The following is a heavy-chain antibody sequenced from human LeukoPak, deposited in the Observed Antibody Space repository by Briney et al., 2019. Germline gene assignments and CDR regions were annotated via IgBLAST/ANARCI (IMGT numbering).Heavy chain of an antibody. CDR2: ISSDINFI. Sequence: GGSLRLSCAASGFSISYFEMNWVRQAPGKGLEWVSSISSDINFIYYADSVRGRFTISRDVAKNSLYLQMDSLRAEDTAVYYCAKDQGPLVMAAAGAADWSDPWGQGTLVTVSS. CDR3: AKDQGPLVMAAAGAADWSDP. V-gene: IGHV3-21*04. CDR1: GFSISYFE. J-gene: IGHJ5*02. D-gene: IGHD6-13*01.